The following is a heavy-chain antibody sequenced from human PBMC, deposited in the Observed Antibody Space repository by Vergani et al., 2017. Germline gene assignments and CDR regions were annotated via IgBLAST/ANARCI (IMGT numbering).Heavy chain of an antibody. J-gene: IGHJ6*02. Sequence: QVQLVESGGGVVQPGRSLRLSCAASGFTFSSYGMHWVRQAPGKGLEWVAVISYDGSNKYYADSVKGRFTISRDNSKNTLYLQMNSLRAEDTAVYYCARGEAPIYGYYEYYYGMDVWGQGTTVTVSS. CDR2: ISYDGSNK. V-gene: IGHV3-30*03. CDR3: ARGEAPIYGYYEYYYGMDV. D-gene: IGHD4-17*01. CDR1: GFTFSSYG.